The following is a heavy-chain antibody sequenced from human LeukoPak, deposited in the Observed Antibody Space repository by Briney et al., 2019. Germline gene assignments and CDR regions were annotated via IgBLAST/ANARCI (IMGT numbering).Heavy chain of an antibody. V-gene: IGHV3-21*01. CDR1: GFTFSSYS. D-gene: IGHD6-13*01. Sequence: GGSLRLSCAASGFTFSSYSMNWVRQAPGKGLEWVSSISSSSSYIYYADSVKGRFTISRDNAKNSLYLQMNSLRAEDTAVYYCASVAGSSWYNFDYWGQGTLVTVSS. J-gene: IGHJ4*02. CDR2: ISSSSSYI. CDR3: ASVAGSSWYNFDY.